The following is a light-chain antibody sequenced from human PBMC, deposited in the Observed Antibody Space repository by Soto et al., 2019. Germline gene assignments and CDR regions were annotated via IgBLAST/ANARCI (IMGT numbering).Light chain of an antibody. Sequence: DFEMTQKQSTLSASVGDRVTITCRASQSISNWLAWYQQKPGKAPKLLIYDASSLESGVPSRFSGSGSGTEFTLTISSLQPDDFATYYSQHSTSHLWTFAQGTKVHIK. V-gene: IGKV1-5*01. CDR1: QSISNW. J-gene: IGKJ1*01. CDR2: DAS. CDR3: QHSTSHLWT.